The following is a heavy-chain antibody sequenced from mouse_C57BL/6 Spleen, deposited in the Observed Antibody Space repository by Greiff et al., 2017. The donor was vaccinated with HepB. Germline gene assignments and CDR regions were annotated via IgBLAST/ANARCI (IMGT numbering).Heavy chain of an antibody. CDR2: IDPENGDT. CDR3: TPKWYFDV. Sequence: EVKLMESGAELVRPGASVKLSCTASGFNIKDDYMHWVKQRPEQGLEWIGWIDPENGDTEYASKFQGQATITADTSSTTAYRQLSSLTSEDTAVYYCTPKWYFDVWGTGTTVTVSS. J-gene: IGHJ1*03. V-gene: IGHV14-4*01. CDR1: GFNIKDDY.